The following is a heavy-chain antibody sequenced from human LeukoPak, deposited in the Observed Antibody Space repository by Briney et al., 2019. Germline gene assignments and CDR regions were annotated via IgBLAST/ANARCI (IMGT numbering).Heavy chain of an antibody. Sequence: GGSLRLSWAASGFTFSNYAMSWVSQAPGKGLGWVSAITGSGGNTYYADSVKGRFTISRDNSKNTVFLQMNSLRAVDTAVYYCAKWGDYDVLTGYYVSDYWGQGTLVTVSS. D-gene: IGHD3-9*01. V-gene: IGHV3-23*01. CDR1: GFTFSNYA. CDR2: ITGSGGNT. J-gene: IGHJ4*02. CDR3: AKWGDYDVLTGYYVSDY.